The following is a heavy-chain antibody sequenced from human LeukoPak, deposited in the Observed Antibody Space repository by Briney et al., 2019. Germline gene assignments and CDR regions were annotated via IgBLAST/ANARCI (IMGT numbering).Heavy chain of an antibody. CDR1: GGSINSSSYY. CDR3: ARTGSTVTMLYPFDH. V-gene: IGHV4-39*01. Sequence: PSETLSLTCTVSGGSINSSSYYWGWIRQPPGEALEWIGSIYHSGYTYYNPSLKSRVTISVDTSKSQFSLKLSSVTAADTAVYYCARTGSTVTMLYPFDHWGQGTLVTVSS. J-gene: IGHJ4*02. D-gene: IGHD4-17*01. CDR2: IYHSGYT.